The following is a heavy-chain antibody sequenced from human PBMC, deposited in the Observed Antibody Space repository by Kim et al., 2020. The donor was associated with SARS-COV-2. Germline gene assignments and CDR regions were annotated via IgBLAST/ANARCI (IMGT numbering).Heavy chain of an antibody. Sequence: GGSLRLSCAASGFTFSRHGMHWVRQAPGKGLEWVALIWSDGSNKYYADSVKGRFTISRDNSKNTLFLQMNNLRAEDTALYYCARNDPGATYFDYCGQGTL. CDR2: IWSDGSNK. CDR1: GFTFSRHG. CDR3: ARNDPGATYFDY. V-gene: IGHV3-33*01. D-gene: IGHD1-1*01. J-gene: IGHJ4*02.